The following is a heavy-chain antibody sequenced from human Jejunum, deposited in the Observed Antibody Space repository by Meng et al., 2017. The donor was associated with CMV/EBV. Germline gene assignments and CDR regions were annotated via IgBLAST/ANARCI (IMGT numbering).Heavy chain of an antibody. Sequence: GGSSSRYYWTWIRQPPGKGLEWIASIYSSGVPNSNPARESRVTISVDTSKNLFSLNLRSLTAADTAVYYCARFSATGAYYLGMDVWGQGTTVTVSS. CDR3: ARFSATGAYYLGMDV. D-gene: IGHD1-1*01. CDR2: IYSSGVP. J-gene: IGHJ6*02. V-gene: IGHV4-59*01. CDR1: GGSSSRYY.